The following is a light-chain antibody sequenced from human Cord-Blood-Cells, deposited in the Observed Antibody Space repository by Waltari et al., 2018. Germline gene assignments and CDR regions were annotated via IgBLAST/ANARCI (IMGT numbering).Light chain of an antibody. Sequence: DIVMTQSPDSLAVSLGERATINCKSSKSVLYSSNNKNYSAWYQQKPGQPPKLLIYWASTRESGVPDRFSGSGSGTDFTLTISSLQAEDVAVYYCQQYYSTPITFGQGTRLEIK. CDR3: QQYYSTPIT. V-gene: IGKV4-1*01. CDR2: WAS. J-gene: IGKJ5*01. CDR1: KSVLYSSNNKNY.